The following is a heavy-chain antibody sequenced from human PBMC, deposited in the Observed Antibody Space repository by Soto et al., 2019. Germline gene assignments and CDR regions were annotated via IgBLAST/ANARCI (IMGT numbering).Heavy chain of an antibody. J-gene: IGHJ6*02. CDR3: TQVAAAGFYYYYGMDV. CDR1: GFTFGDYA. V-gene: IGHV3-49*03. D-gene: IGHD6-13*01. CDR2: IRSKAYGGTT. Sequence: GGSLRLSCTASGFTFGDYAMSWFRQAPGKGLEWVGFIRSKAYGGTTEYAASVKGRFTISRDDSKSIAYLQMNSLKTEDTAVYYCTQVAAAGFYYYYGMDVWGQGTTVTVSS.